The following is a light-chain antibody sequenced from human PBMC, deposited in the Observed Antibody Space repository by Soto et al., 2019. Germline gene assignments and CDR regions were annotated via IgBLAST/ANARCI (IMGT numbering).Light chain of an antibody. Sequence: QSALTQPASVSGSPGQSITISCTGTSSNVGSYNLVSWYQQHPGKAPEFMIFEGSKRPSGVSNRFSGSKSGNTASLTISGLQPEDEADYYCCSYAHSTTVVFGGGTKLTVL. J-gene: IGLJ2*01. CDR2: EGS. CDR3: CSYAHSTTVV. V-gene: IGLV2-23*01. CDR1: SSNVGSYNL.